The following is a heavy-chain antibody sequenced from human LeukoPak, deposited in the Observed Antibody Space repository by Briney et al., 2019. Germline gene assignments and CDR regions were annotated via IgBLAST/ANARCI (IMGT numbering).Heavy chain of an antibody. CDR1: GFTFNDYA. J-gene: IGHJ4*02. V-gene: IGHV3-9*03. CDR3: AREGSSWSTFDY. Sequence: GGSLRLSCATSGFTFNDYAMYWVRQAPGKGLEWVSGISWSSRSIAYADSVKGRFTISRDNAKNSLYLQMNSLIAEDMALYYCAREGSSWSTFDYWGQGTLVTVSS. CDR2: ISWSSRSI. D-gene: IGHD6-13*01.